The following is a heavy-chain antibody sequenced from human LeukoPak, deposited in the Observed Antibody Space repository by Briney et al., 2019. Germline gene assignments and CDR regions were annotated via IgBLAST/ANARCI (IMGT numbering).Heavy chain of an antibody. CDR2: ISSNGGST. CDR3: ARGGYSYGYNWFDP. CDR1: GFTFSSYA. J-gene: IGHJ5*02. V-gene: IGHV3-64*01. Sequence: GGSLRLSCAASGFTFSSYAMHWVRQAPGKGLEYVSAISSNGGSTYYANSVKGRFTISRDNPKNTLYLQMGSLRAEDMAVYYCARGGYSYGYNWFDPWGQGTLVTVSS. D-gene: IGHD5-18*01.